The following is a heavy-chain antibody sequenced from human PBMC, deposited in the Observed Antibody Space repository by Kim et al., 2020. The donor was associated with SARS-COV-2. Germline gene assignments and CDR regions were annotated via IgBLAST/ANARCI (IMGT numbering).Heavy chain of an antibody. J-gene: IGHJ4*02. Sequence: GGSLRLSCAASGFTFSSYWMHWVRQAPGKGLVWVSRINSDGSSTSYADSVKGRFTISRDNAKNTLYLQMNSLRAEDTAVYYCARARGSDYDILTGYYWPNFDYWGQGTLVTVSS. D-gene: IGHD3-9*01. CDR3: ARARGSDYDILTGYYWPNFDY. V-gene: IGHV3-74*01. CDR2: INSDGSST. CDR1: GFTFSSYW.